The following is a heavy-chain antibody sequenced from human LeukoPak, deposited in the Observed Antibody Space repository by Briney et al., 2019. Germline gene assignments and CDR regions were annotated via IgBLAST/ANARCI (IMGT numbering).Heavy chain of an antibody. CDR3: SRSTGGAFDI. J-gene: IGHJ3*02. CDR2: INPSGGST. D-gene: IGHD4-11*01. Sequence: GASGKVSCKASGYSFTIYYMHWLRQAHAQGLEWMGRINPSGGSTTYAQKLQGRVNMTSDTSTTTVYMEVSSLRSQDTAVFYWSRSTGGAFDIRGEGTMVTVSS. CDR1: GYSFTIYY. V-gene: IGHV1-46*01.